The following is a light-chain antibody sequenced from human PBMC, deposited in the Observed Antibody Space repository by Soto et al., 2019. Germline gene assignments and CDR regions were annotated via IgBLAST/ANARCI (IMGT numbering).Light chain of an antibody. CDR1: QGISSY. CDR3: QKLNNYLT. J-gene: IGKJ3*01. CDR2: AAS. V-gene: IGKV1-9*01. Sequence: DIQLTQSPSFLSASVGDRVTITCRASQGISSYLAWYQQKPGKAPKLLIYAASTLQSGVPSRFSGSGSGTEFTLTISSLQPEDFATYYCQKLNNYLTVGPGTKVDSK.